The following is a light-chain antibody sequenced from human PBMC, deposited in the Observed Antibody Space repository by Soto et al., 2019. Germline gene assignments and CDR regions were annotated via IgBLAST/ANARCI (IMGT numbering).Light chain of an antibody. V-gene: IGLV2-8*01. J-gene: IGLJ6*01. CDR2: EVS. Sequence: QSALTQPPSASGSPGQSVTISCTGTSSDVGGYNYVSWYQQRPGKAPRLMIYEVSKRPSGVPDRFSGSKSGNTASLTVSGLQAEDEADYYCSSYAGSRNFFGGGTQVTVL. CDR3: SSYAGSRNF. CDR1: SSDVGGYNY.